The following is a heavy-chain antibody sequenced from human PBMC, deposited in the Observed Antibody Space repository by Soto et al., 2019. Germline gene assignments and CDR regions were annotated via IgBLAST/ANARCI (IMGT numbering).Heavy chain of an antibody. Sequence: EVQLVESGGGLVQPGGSRRLSCAASGFTFSSYWMHWVRQAPGKGLVWVSRINSDGTSTFYADSVKGRFTISRDNAKNVLYLQINSLRDEDTAVYYCARGIRGYYGSDYWGQGTLVTVSS. CDR2: INSDGTST. CDR3: ARGIRGYYGSDY. V-gene: IGHV3-74*01. CDR1: GFTFSSYW. J-gene: IGHJ4*02. D-gene: IGHD3-10*01.